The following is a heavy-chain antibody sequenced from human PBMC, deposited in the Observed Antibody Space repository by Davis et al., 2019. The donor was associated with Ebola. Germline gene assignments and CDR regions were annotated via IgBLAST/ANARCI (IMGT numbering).Heavy chain of an antibody. CDR1: GGPFSSYA. CDR2: IIPIFGTA. D-gene: IGHD2-15*01. V-gene: IGHV1-69*13. CDR3: ARIVVVVAPPVRYYGMDV. Sequence: SVKVSCKASGGPFSSYAISWVRQAPGQGLEWMGGIIPIFGTANYAQKFQGRVTITADESTSTAYMELSSLGSEDTAVYYCARIVVVVAPPVRYYGMDVWGQGTTVTVSS. J-gene: IGHJ6*02.